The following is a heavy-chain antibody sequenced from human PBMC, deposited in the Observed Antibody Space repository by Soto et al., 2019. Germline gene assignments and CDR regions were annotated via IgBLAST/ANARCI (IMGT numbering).Heavy chain of an antibody. CDR3: ARARQYYDFWSGYYTGGLQKNWFDP. J-gene: IGHJ5*02. CDR2: INHSGST. V-gene: IGHV4-34*01. D-gene: IGHD3-3*01. CDR1: GGSFSGYY. Sequence: SETLSLTCAAYGGSFSGYYWSWIRQPPGRGLEWIGEINHSGSTNYNPSLKSRVTISVDTSKNQFSLKLSSVTAADTAVYYCARARQYYDFWSGYYTGGLQKNWFDPWGQGTLVTVSS.